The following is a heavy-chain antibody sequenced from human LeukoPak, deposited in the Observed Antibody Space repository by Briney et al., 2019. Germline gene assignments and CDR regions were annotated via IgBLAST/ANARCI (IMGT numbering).Heavy chain of an antibody. V-gene: IGHV3-23*01. CDR2: ISGSGGST. J-gene: IGHJ4*02. Sequence: GGSLRLSCAASGFTFSSYAMSWVPQAPGKGLEWVSAISGSGGSTYYADSVKGRLTISRDNSKNTLYLQMNSLRAEDKAVYYCAKDCSVRTSCFNYWGQGTLVTVSS. D-gene: IGHD2-2*01. CDR1: GFTFSSYA. CDR3: AKDCSVRTSCFNY.